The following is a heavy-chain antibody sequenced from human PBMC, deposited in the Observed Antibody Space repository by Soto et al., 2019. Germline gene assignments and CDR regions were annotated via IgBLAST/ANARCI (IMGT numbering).Heavy chain of an antibody. CDR1: GYSFSDYY. CDR3: ARSRKLVGDRDY. D-gene: IGHD1-26*01. CDR2: ISPTSGGT. J-gene: IGHJ4*02. V-gene: IGHV1-2*04. Sequence: ASVKVSCKASGYSFSDYYIHCVRQAPRQGLEWMGWISPTSGGTNYARKFQIWVTMTRDTSINTAYMELSRLTSDDTAVYDCARSRKLVGDRDYWGQGTLVTVSS.